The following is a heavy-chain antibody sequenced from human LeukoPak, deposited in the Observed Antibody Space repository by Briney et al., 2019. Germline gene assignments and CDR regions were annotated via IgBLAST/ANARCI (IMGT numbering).Heavy chain of an antibody. Sequence: PGGSLRLSCAASGFTFSSYAMSWVRQAPGKGLEWVAVISYDGSNKYSADSVKGRFTISRDDSKNTLYLQMKSLRAEDTAVYYCARERQADSYGYVVDYWGQGTLVTVSS. CDR1: GFTFSSYA. J-gene: IGHJ4*02. CDR3: ARERQADSYGYVVDY. CDR2: ISYDGSNK. V-gene: IGHV3-30*01. D-gene: IGHD5-18*01.